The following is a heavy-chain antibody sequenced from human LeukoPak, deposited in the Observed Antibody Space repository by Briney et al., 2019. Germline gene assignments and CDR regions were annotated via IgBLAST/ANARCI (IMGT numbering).Heavy chain of an antibody. CDR2: ISAYNGNT. D-gene: IGHD6-13*01. CDR3: ASISPMAAAGEFDY. V-gene: IGHV1-18*01. Sequence: GASVKVSCKASGYTFTSYGISWMRQAPRQGLEWMGWISAYNGNTNYAQKLQGRVTMTTDTSTSTAYMELRSLRSDDTAVYYCASISPMAAAGEFDYWGQGTLVTVSS. CDR1: GYTFTSYG. J-gene: IGHJ4*02.